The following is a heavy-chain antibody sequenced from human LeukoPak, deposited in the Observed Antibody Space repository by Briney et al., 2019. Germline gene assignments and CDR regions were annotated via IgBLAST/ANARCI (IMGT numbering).Heavy chain of an antibody. CDR3: ARDSVSKYCSGGRCDTYYFDY. CDR1: GYSISSGYY. CDR2: IYHSGST. J-gene: IGHJ4*02. D-gene: IGHD2-15*01. V-gene: IGHV4-38-2*02. Sequence: SETLSLTCAVSGYSISSGYYWGWIRQPPGKGREGIGSIYHSGSTYYNPSLKSRVTISVDTSKNQFSLKLSSVTAADTAVYYCARDSVSKYCSGGRCDTYYFDYWGQGTLVTVSS.